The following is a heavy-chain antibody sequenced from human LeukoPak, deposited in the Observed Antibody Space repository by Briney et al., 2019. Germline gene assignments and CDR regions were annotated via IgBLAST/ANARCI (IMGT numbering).Heavy chain of an antibody. CDR3: ATKDYYDSSGYYYYGMDV. CDR1: GGSISSGAYY. Sequence: PSQTLSLTCTVSGGSISSGAYYWSWIRQHPGKGLEWIGYIYYSGSTYYNPSLKSRVTVSMDTSKNQFSLKLTSVTAADTAVYYCATKDYYDSSGYYYYGMDVWGQGTAVTVSS. CDR2: IYYSGST. V-gene: IGHV4-31*03. J-gene: IGHJ6*02. D-gene: IGHD3-22*01.